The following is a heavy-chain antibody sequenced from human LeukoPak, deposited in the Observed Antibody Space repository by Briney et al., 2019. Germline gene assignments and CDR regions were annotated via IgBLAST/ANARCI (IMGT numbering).Heavy chain of an antibody. J-gene: IGHJ1*01. CDR3: ARDGGDYYDSSGYPFHH. CDR2: ISTSSSYI. CDR1: GFTFGSYN. V-gene: IGHV3-21*01. Sequence: GVSLRLSCAASGFTFGSYNMNWVRQAPGKGLEWVSSISTSSSYIYYADSVKGRFTISRDNAKKSLYLQMNSLRAGDTAVYYCARDGGDYYDSSGYPFHHWGQGTLVTVSS. D-gene: IGHD3-22*01.